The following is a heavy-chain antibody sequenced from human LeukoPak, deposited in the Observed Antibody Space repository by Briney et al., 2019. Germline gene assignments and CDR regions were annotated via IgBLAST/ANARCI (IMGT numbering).Heavy chain of an antibody. CDR3: ARDRPTGASRVFVVQ. CDR2: MSSGSSHI. J-gene: IGHJ4*02. V-gene: IGHV3-21*06. D-gene: IGHD2-21*01. CDR1: GLTFSTYA. Sequence: GGSLRLSCTASGLTFSTYAMTWVRQAPGKGLEWISTMSSGSSHIYYADSVRGRFTISRDNTKNSLYLEMNNLRGEDTAIYYCARDRPTGASRVFVVQWGQGTPVTVSS.